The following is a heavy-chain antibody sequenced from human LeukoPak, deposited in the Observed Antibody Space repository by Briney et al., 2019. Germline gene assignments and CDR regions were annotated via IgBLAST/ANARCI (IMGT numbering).Heavy chain of an antibody. J-gene: IGHJ4*02. D-gene: IGHD3-16*01. V-gene: IGHV3-23*01. Sequence: PGGSLRLSCAASGFTFSSYAMSWVRQAPGKGLEWVSAISGSGGSTYYADPVQGRFTISRDNSRDTLYLQMNSLRAEDTAVYYCAKGYYDYVWGSYYFDYWGQGTLATVSS. CDR3: AKGYYDYVWGSYYFDY. CDR2: ISGSGGST. CDR1: GFTFSSYA.